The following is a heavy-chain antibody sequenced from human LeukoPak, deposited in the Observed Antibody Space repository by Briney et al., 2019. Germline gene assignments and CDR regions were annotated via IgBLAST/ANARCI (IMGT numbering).Heavy chain of an antibody. V-gene: IGHV1-46*01. Sequence: ASVKVSCKASGYTFSTYYIHWVRQAPGQGLEWKGIINPSDYSTTSAQKFQGRVTMTKDTSTSTVYMDLSSLRSEDTAVYYCAYESSGPFTNWGQGTLVTVSS. CDR2: INPSDYST. CDR1: GYTFSTYY. J-gene: IGHJ4*02. D-gene: IGHD6-19*01. CDR3: AYESSGPFTN.